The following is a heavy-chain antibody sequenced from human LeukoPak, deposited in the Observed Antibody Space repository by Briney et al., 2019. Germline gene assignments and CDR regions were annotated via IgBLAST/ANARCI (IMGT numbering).Heavy chain of an antibody. D-gene: IGHD3-10*01. Sequence: SETLSLTCAVSGGSFSGYYWSWIRQPPGKGLGWIGEINHSGSTNYNPSLKSRVTISVDTSKNQFSLKLSSVTAADTAVYYCARANRNVRGVMKLDYWGQGTLVTVSS. J-gene: IGHJ4*02. CDR3: ARANRNVRGVMKLDY. CDR1: GGSFSGYY. CDR2: INHSGST. V-gene: IGHV4-34*01.